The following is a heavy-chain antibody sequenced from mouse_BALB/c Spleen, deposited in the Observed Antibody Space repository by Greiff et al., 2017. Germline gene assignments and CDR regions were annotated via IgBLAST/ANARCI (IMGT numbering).Heavy chain of an antibody. V-gene: IGHV2-9*02. CDR3: AREVDYYGSNYYAMDY. D-gene: IGHD1-1*01. CDR1: GFSLTSYG. CDR2: IWAGGST. J-gene: IGHJ4*01. Sequence: VMLVESGPGLVAPSQSLSITCTVSGFSLTSYGVHWVRQPPGKGLEWLGVIWAGGSTNYNSALMSRLSISKDNSKSQVFLKMNSLQTDDTAMYYCAREVDYYGSNYYAMDYWGQGTSVTVSS.